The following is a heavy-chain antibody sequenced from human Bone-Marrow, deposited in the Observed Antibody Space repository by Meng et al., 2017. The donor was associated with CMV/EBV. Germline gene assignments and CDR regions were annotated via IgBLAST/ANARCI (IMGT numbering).Heavy chain of an antibody. D-gene: IGHD1-26*01. V-gene: IGHV3-74*01. J-gene: IGHJ4*02. Sequence: GESLKISCAASGFTFSSYWIHWVRQAPGKGLVWVSRINSDGSSTSYADSVKGRFTISRDNAKNSLYLQMNSLRAEDTAVYYCARDKEGATGDYWGQGTLVTVSS. CDR1: GFTFSSYW. CDR3: ARDKEGATGDY. CDR2: INSDGSST.